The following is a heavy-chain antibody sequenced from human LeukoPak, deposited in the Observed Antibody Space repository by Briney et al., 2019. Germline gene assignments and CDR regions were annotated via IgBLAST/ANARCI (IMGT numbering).Heavy chain of an antibody. D-gene: IGHD3-22*01. CDR1: GYTFTSYY. V-gene: IGHV1-46*01. CDR3: ARLNYDSSGYYYPLYNWFDP. J-gene: IGHJ5*02. CDR2: INPSGGST. Sequence: ASVKVSCKASGYTFTSYYMHWVRQAPGQGLEWMGIINPSGGSTSYAQKFQGRVTMTRDMSTSTVYMELSSLRSEDTAVYYCARLNYDSSGYYYPLYNWFDPWGQGTLVTVSS.